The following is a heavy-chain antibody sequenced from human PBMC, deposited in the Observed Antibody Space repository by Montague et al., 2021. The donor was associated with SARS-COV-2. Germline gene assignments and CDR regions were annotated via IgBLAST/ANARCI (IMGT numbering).Heavy chain of an antibody. J-gene: IGHJ6*02. V-gene: IGHV3-30*04. CDR2: ISYLGTGT. Sequence: SLRLSCATFGFTFINHGMRWVRQAPGKGLEWVSAISYLGTGTYYAESVKGRFTISRDNSDNTLYLQMNSLRPDDTAVYYCVKDDGVFWFGYFGVWGQGTTVSVSS. CDR1: GFTFINHG. D-gene: IGHD3-10*01. CDR3: VKDDGVFWFGYFGV.